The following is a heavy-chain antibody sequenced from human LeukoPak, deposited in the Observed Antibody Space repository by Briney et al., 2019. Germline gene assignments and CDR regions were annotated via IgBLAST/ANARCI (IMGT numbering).Heavy chain of an antibody. CDR3: ARIGTPITSLYYFDY. J-gene: IGHJ4*02. Sequence: ASVKVSCKASGYTFSDYYIHWVRQTPGQGLEWMGWINPKTGGTDYAQNFQGRVTMTRDTSTNTANMEASGLRSDDTAVYYCARIGTPITSLYYFDYWGQGTLVTVSS. CDR1: GYTFSDYY. CDR2: INPKTGGT. D-gene: IGHD1-7*01. V-gene: IGHV1-2*02.